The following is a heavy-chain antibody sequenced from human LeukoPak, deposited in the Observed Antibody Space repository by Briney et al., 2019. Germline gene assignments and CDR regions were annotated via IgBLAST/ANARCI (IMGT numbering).Heavy chain of an antibody. V-gene: IGHV4-4*07. D-gene: IGHD3-22*01. CDR1: GGSISSYY. CDR3: ASLDSSGHKGAYYMDV. J-gene: IGHJ6*03. CDR2: IYTSGST. Sequence: SETLSLTCTVSGGSISSYYWSWIRQPAGKGLEWIGRIYTSGSTNYNPSLKSRVTISVDTSKNQFSLKLSSVTAADTAVYYCASLDSSGHKGAYYMDVWGKGTTVTVSS.